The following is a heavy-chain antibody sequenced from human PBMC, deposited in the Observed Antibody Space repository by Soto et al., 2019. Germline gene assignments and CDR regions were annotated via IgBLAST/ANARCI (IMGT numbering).Heavy chain of an antibody. CDR3: AREISSGWDGNWFDP. D-gene: IGHD6-19*01. CDR2: ISYDGSNK. J-gene: IGHJ5*02. Sequence: QVQLVESGGGVVQPGRSLRLSCAASGFTFSSYAMHWVRQAPGKGLEWVAVISYDGSNKYYADSVKGRFTISRDNSKNTLYLQMNSLRAEDTAMYYCAREISSGWDGNWFDPWGQGTLVTVSS. V-gene: IGHV3-30-3*01. CDR1: GFTFSSYA.